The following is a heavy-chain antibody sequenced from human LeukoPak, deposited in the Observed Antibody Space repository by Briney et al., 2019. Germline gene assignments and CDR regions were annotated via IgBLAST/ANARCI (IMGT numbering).Heavy chain of an antibody. J-gene: IGHJ4*02. CDR3: ARQPRRYYFDY. CDR1: LYTFTSYD. V-gene: IGHV1-8*01. CDR2: MNPNSGNT. D-gene: IGHD7-27*01. Sequence: ASVKVSCKSSLYTFTSYDINWVRQAPGQGLEWMRWMNPNSGNTGYAQKFQGRVTMTRNTSISTAYMELSSLRSEDTAVYYCARQPRRYYFDYWGQGTLVTVSP.